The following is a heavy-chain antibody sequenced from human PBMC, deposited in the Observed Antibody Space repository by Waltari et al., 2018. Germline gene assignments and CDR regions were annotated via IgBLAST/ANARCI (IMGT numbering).Heavy chain of an antibody. D-gene: IGHD3-16*01. Sequence: EVQLVDSGGGLVQPGGSLRVSCAASGFTFGSYAMSWVRQSPGKGLEWVSMITPSGATTYYADSVKGRFIISRDKSKNTLFLQMNSLRAEDTAVYYCAKDLGDRWGLFDYWGQGTLVTVSS. CDR2: ITPSGATT. V-gene: IGHV3-23*04. CDR1: GFTFGSYA. J-gene: IGHJ4*02. CDR3: AKDLGDRWGLFDY.